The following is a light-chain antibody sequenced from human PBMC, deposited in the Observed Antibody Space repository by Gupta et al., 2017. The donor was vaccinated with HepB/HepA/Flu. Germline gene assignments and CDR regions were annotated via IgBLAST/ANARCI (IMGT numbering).Light chain of an antibody. CDR3: QQRSSWPPNT. CDR2: DAS. Sequence: EIVLTQSPATLSLSPGERATLTCRASQSISSYLDWYQQKPGQAPKLLIYDASSRQSGIPSRFSGSGSGTDFTLTISSLEPEDFAIYYCQQRSSWPPNTFGQGTQLEIK. V-gene: IGKV3-11*01. J-gene: IGKJ5*01. CDR1: QSISSY.